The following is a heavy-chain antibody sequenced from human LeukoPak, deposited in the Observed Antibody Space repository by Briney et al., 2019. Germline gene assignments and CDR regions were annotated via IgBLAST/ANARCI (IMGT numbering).Heavy chain of an antibody. CDR3: ARVPTVTFFDY. CDR2: ISGSGGGT. V-gene: IGHV3-23*01. D-gene: IGHD4-17*01. CDR1: GFTFSTYG. J-gene: IGHJ4*02. Sequence: GGSLRLSCAASGFTFSTYGMSWVRQAPGKGLEWVSGISGSGGGTYCADSVKGRFTISRDNSKNTLYLQMNSLRAEDTAVYYCARVPTVTFFDYWGQGILVTVSS.